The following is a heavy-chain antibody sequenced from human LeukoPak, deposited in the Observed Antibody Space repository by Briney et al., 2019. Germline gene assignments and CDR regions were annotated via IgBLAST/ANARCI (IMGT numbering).Heavy chain of an antibody. Sequence: GGSLRLSCAASGFTVSSNYMSWVRQAPGKGPEWVSVIYSGGSTYYADSVKSRFTISRDNSKNTLYLQMNSLRAEDTAVYYCASGSGSYRTPYYYMDVWGKGTTVTVSS. CDR2: IYSGGST. CDR3: ASGSGSYRTPYYYMDV. D-gene: IGHD3-10*01. V-gene: IGHV3-53*01. CDR1: GFTVSSNY. J-gene: IGHJ6*03.